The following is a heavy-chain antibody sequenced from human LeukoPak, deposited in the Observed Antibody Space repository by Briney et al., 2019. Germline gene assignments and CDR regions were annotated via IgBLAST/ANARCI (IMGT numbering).Heavy chain of an antibody. CDR2: IRYDGSNK. CDR1: GFTFSSYG. Sequence: AGGSLRLSCAASGFTFSSYGMHWVRQAPGKGLEWVAFIRYDGSNKYYADSVKGRFTISRDNSKNTLYLQMNSLRAEDTAVYYCAKDISSGWPSGMDVWGKGTTVTISS. CDR3: AKDISSGWPSGMDV. D-gene: IGHD6-19*01. V-gene: IGHV3-30*02. J-gene: IGHJ6*03.